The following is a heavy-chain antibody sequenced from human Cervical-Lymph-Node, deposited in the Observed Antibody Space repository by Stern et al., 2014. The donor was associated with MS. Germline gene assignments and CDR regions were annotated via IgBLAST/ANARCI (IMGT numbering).Heavy chain of an antibody. Sequence: QLQLQESGPGLVKASQTLSLRCTVSGDSISSGGFYWSWIRHHPGKGLEWIGYIHSSGIPYHNPSLQSRLSMSVDMSKNQLTLEVTSVTAADTAVYYCARAKRDVRDATSWFGPWGQGTLVTVSS. CDR3: ARAKRDVRDATSWFGP. D-gene: IGHD5-24*01. V-gene: IGHV4-31*03. CDR1: GDSISSGGFY. J-gene: IGHJ5*02. CDR2: IHSSGIP.